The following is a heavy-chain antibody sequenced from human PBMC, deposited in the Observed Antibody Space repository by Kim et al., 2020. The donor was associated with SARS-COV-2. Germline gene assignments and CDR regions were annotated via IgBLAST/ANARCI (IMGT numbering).Heavy chain of an antibody. J-gene: IGHJ6*02. Sequence: SETLSLTCTVSGGSISSYYWSWIRQPPGKGLEWIGYIYYSGSTNYNPSLKSRVTISVDTSKNQFSLKLSSVTAADTAVYYCARVDSNYGGYYYGMDVWGQGTTVTVSS. CDR3: ARVDSNYGGYYYGMDV. V-gene: IGHV4-59*13. D-gene: IGHD4-4*01. CDR2: IYYSGST. CDR1: GGSISSYY.